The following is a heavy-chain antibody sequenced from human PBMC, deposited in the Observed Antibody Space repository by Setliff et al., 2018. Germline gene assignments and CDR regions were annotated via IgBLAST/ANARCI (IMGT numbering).Heavy chain of an antibody. CDR3: ARDLRYYYDSSGYGKVFGY. V-gene: IGHV1-18*01. CDR1: GGTFSSYA. Sequence: GASVKVSCKASGGTFSSYAISWVRQAPGQGLEWMGWISAYNGNTNYAQKLQGRVTMTTDTSTSTAYMELRSLRSDDTAVYYCARDLRYYYDSSGYGKVFGYWGQGTLVTVSS. J-gene: IGHJ4*02. D-gene: IGHD3-22*01. CDR2: ISAYNGNT.